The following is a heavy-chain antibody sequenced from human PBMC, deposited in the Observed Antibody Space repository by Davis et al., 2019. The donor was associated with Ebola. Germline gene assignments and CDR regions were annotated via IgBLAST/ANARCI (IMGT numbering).Heavy chain of an antibody. J-gene: IGHJ4*02. CDR3: AAQKPYSGPLRY. CDR1: GYTFTSYA. Sequence: ASVKVSCKASGYTFTSYAMHWVRQAPGQRLEWMGWINAGNGNTKYSQKFQGRVTITRDTSASTAYMELSSLRSEDTAVYYCAAQKPYSGPLRYWGQGTLVTVSS. D-gene: IGHD5-12*01. V-gene: IGHV1-3*01. CDR2: INAGNGNT.